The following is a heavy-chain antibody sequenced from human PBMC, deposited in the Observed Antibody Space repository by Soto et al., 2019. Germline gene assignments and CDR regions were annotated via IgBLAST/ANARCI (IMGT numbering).Heavy chain of an antibody. J-gene: IGHJ5*02. CDR3: ARHVDSSGYQPPRAFWFDP. D-gene: IGHD3-22*01. Sequence: QLQLQESGPGLVKPSETLSLTCTVSGGSISSSSYYWGWIRQPPGKGLEWIGSIYYSGSTYYNPSLKSQVSISVDTSKTQFSLMLSSVTAADTAVYYCARHVDSSGYQPPRAFWFDPWGQGTLVTVSS. CDR1: GGSISSSSYY. V-gene: IGHV4-39*01. CDR2: IYYSGST.